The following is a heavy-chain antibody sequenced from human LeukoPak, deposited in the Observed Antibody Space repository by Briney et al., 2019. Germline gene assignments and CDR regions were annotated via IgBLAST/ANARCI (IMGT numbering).Heavy chain of an antibody. V-gene: IGHV3-11*06. J-gene: IGHJ4*02. Sequence: GGSLRLSCAASGSTFSDYYMSWIRQAPGMGLEWVSYISTSTTYTNYADSVKGRFAISRDNAKNSLYLQMNSLRAEDTAVYYCARGHLRSGWYFDYWGQGTLVTVSS. CDR1: GSTFSDYY. D-gene: IGHD6-19*01. CDR2: ISTSTTYT. CDR3: ARGHLRSGWYFDY.